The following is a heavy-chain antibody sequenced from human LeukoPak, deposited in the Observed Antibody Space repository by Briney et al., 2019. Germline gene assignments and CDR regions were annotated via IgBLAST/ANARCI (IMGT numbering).Heavy chain of an antibody. CDR3: AKSPYCSSTSCSKGDYYMDV. J-gene: IGHJ6*03. D-gene: IGHD2-2*01. CDR2: IRYDGSNK. V-gene: IGHV3-30*02. CDR1: GFTFSSYG. Sequence: GWSLRLSCPASGFTFSSYGMHWVRQAPGKALEWVAFIRYDGSNKYYADSVKGRFTISRDNSKNTLYLQMNSLRAEDTAVYYCAKSPYCSSTSCSKGDYYMDVWGKGTTVTVSS.